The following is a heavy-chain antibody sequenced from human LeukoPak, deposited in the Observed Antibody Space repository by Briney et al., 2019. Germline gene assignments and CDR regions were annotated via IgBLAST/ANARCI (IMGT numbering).Heavy chain of an antibody. D-gene: IGHD2-2*01. CDR3: ARHGRDCSSTSCYASVYYGMDV. CDR2: IYPGDSDT. CDR1: GSIFTSYW. V-gene: IGHV5-51*01. J-gene: IGHJ6*02. Sequence: GASLQISCKGSGSIFTSYWIGCVRPLPGKGLEWMGIIYPGDSDTRYSPSFQGQLTISADKSISTAYLQWSSLKASDTAMYYCARHGRDCSSTSCYASVYYGMDVWGQGTTVTVSS.